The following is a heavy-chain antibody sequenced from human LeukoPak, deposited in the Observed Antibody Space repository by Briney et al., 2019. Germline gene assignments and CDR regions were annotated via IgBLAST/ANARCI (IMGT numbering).Heavy chain of an antibody. CDR2: ISYDGSNK. CDR3: ARASCGGDCEVGWFDP. Sequence: PGGSLRLSCAASGFTFSSYAMHWVRQAPGKGLEWVAVISYDGSNKYYADSVKGRFTISRDNSKNTLYLQMNSLRAEDTAVYYCARASCGGDCEVGWFDPWGQGTLVTVSS. D-gene: IGHD2-21*02. V-gene: IGHV3-30*04. J-gene: IGHJ5*02. CDR1: GFTFSSYA.